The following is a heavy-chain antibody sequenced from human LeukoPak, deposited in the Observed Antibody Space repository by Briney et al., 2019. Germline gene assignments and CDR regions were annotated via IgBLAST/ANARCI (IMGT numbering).Heavy chain of an antibody. CDR3: ASVSSTWYYFGS. Sequence: PGGSLRLSCAASGFTLSTYWMHWVRQAPGKGLVWVSRINSDGSSTTYADSVKGRFTISRDNAKNTLYLQMNSLRADGTAVYFCASVSSTWYYFGSWGQGTLVTVSS. V-gene: IGHV3-74*01. J-gene: IGHJ4*02. CDR2: INSDGSST. D-gene: IGHD6-13*01. CDR1: GFTLSTYW.